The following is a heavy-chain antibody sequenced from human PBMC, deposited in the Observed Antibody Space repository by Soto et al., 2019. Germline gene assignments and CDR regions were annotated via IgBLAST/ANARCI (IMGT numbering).Heavy chain of an antibody. Sequence: QVQLQESGPGLVKPSETLSLTCTVSGGSISSYYWSWIRQPPGKGLEWIGYTYYSGSTNYNPSLKSRVTISVDTSKNQFSLKLSSVTAADTAVDYCARAWGEAFDYWGQGTLVTVSS. J-gene: IGHJ4*02. CDR3: ARAWGEAFDY. CDR2: TYYSGST. V-gene: IGHV4-59*01. CDR1: GGSISSYY. D-gene: IGHD3-16*01.